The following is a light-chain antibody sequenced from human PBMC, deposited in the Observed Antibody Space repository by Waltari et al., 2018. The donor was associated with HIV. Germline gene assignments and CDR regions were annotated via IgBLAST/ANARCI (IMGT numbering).Light chain of an antibody. Sequence: QSVLTQPPSASGTPGQRVTISCSGSSSNIGSNYVYWYQQLPGTAPKLRIYGNNQRPPGFPDRLSGSKSGPSASLPISGLRSEDEADYYCAAWDDSLSGLVFGGGTKLTVL. CDR2: GNN. CDR1: SSNIGSNY. J-gene: IGLJ2*01. CDR3: AAWDDSLSGLV. V-gene: IGLV1-47*02.